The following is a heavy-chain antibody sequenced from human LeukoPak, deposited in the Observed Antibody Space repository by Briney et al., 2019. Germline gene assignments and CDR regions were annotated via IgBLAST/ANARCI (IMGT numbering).Heavy chain of an antibody. CDR3: ARCTLTNLDY. J-gene: IGHJ4*02. Sequence: GGSLRLSCAASGFTFSSYEMNWVRQAPGKGLVWVSYISSSGSTIYYADSVKGRFTISRDNAKNSLYLQMNSLRAEDTAVYYYARCTLTNLDYWGQGALVTVSS. V-gene: IGHV3-48*03. D-gene: IGHD2-8*01. CDR2: ISSSGSTI. CDR1: GFTFSSYE.